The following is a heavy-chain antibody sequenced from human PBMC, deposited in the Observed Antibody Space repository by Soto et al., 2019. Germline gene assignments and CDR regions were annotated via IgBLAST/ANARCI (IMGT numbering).Heavy chain of an antibody. D-gene: IGHD1-7*01. CDR2: IYPGDSEI. CDR3: ARLNWNYRGYFDF. Sequence: PGESLKISCEGSGYRFSNYWIGWVRQMPGKGLEWMGSIYPGDSEIRYSPSFQGQVSISADKSISAAYLQWNSLKASDTAIYYCARLNWNYRGYFDFWAQGTLVTVYS. J-gene: IGHJ4*02. CDR1: GYRFSNYW. V-gene: IGHV5-51*01.